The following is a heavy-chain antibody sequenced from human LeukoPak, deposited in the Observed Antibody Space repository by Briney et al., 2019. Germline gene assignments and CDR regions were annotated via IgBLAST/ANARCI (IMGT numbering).Heavy chain of an antibody. CDR3: ARLSGYYYGENWFDP. CDR1: GGSISSYY. V-gene: IGHV4-59*08. D-gene: IGHD3-22*01. Sequence: PSETLSLTCTVSGGSISSYYWSWIRQPPGKGLEWIGYIYYSGSTNHNPSLKSRVTISVDTSKNQFSLKLSSVTAADTAVYYCARLSGYYYGENWFDPWGQGTLVTVSS. J-gene: IGHJ5*02. CDR2: IYYSGST.